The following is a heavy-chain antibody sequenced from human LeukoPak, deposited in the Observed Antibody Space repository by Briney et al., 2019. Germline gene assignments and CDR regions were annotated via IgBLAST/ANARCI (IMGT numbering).Heavy chain of an antibody. V-gene: IGHV3-30*18. J-gene: IGHJ6*04. CDR1: GFTFGSYA. D-gene: IGHD2-15*01. CDR3: AKSRLVAVVAAYMDV. Sequence: GGSLRLSCAASGFTFGSYAMHWVRQAPGKGLEWVTIISYDASNKYYADSVKGRFTISRDNSKNTLYLQLDSLRPEDTAVYYCAKSRLVAVVAAYMDVWGKGTTVTVSS. CDR2: ISYDASNK.